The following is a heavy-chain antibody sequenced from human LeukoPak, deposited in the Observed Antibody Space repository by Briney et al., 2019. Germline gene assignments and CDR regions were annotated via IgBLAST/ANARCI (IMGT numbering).Heavy chain of an antibody. CDR2: IYYSGST. CDR3: ARADSSSWYEVDY. D-gene: IGHD6-13*01. CDR1: GGSISSYY. V-gene: IGHV4-59*01. Sequence: SETLSLTCTVSGGSISSYYWSWIRQPPGKGLEWIGYIYYSGSTNYNPSLKSRVTISVDTSKNQFSLKLSSVTAADTAVYYRARADSSSWYEVDYWGQGTLVTVSS. J-gene: IGHJ4*02.